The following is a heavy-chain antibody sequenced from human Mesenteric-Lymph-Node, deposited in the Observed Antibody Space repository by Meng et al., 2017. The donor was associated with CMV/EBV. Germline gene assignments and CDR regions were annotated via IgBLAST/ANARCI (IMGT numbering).Heavy chain of an antibody. CDR3: AKDGGRWFGELSDY. Sequence: ASGFTFSSYAMSWVRQAPGKGLEWVSAISGSGGSTYYADSVKGRFTISRDNSKNTLYLQMNSLRAEDTAVYYCAKDGGRWFGELSDYWGQGTLVTVSS. D-gene: IGHD3-10*01. J-gene: IGHJ4*02. CDR2: ISGSGGST. V-gene: IGHV3-23*01. CDR1: GFTFSSYA.